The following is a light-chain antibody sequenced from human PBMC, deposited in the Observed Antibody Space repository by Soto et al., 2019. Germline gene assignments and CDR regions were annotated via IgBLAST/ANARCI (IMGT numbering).Light chain of an antibody. J-gene: IGKJ4*01. CDR3: QQRSNWPLT. V-gene: IGKV3-11*01. CDR1: QSVSSR. Sequence: EIVMTQSPCSLCLSAVEIATLSCRASQSVSSRLAWYQQKPGQAPRLLIYGASSRATGIPDRFSGSGSGTDFTLTISSLQSEDFAVYYCQQRSNWPLTFGGGTKVDIK. CDR2: GAS.